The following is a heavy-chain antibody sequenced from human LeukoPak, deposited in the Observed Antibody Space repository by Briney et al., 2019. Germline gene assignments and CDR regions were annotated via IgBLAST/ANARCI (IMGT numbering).Heavy chain of an antibody. D-gene: IGHD5-12*01. CDR2: INHSGST. V-gene: IGHV4-34*01. CDR1: GGSFSGYY. J-gene: IGHJ4*02. CDR3: AIATRRKFYYFDY. Sequence: SETLSLTCAVYGGSFSGYYWSWIRQPPGKGLEWIGEINHSGSTNYNPSLKSRVTISVDTSKNQFSLKLSSVTAADTAVYYCAIATRRKFYYFDYWGQGTLVTVSS.